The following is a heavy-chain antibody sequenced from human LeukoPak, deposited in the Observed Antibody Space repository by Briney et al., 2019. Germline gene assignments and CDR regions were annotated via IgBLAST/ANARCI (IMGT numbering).Heavy chain of an antibody. CDR1: GGSITSYY. D-gene: IGHD3-9*01. CDR3: ARVDIRSPNWFDP. CDR2: IHYSGST. V-gene: IGHV4-59*01. J-gene: IGHJ5*02. Sequence: SETLSLTCTVSGGSITSYYWSWIRQPPGKGLEWIGYIHYSGSTNYNPSLKSRVTISVDTSKNQFSLKLSSVTAADTAVYYCARVDIRSPNWFDPWGQGTLVTVSS.